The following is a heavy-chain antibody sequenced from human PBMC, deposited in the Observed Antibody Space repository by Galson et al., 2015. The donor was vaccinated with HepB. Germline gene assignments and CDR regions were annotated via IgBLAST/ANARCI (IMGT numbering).Heavy chain of an antibody. CDR1: GFTFSSYA. Sequence: SLRLSCAASGFTFSSYAMHWVRQAPGKGLEWVAVISYDGSNKYYADSVKGRFTISRDNSKNTLYLQMNSLRAEDTAVYYCARETTKYYYYGMDVWGQGTTVTVSS. CDR3: ARETTKYYYYGMDV. J-gene: IGHJ6*02. D-gene: IGHD4-17*01. V-gene: IGHV3-30-3*01. CDR2: ISYDGSNK.